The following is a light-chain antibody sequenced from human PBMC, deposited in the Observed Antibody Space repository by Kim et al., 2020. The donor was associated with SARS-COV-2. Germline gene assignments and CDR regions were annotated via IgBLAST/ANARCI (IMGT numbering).Light chain of an antibody. CDR1: QSVSSY. V-gene: IGKV3-11*01. J-gene: IGKJ4*01. CDR3: QKRSKWPPRVT. CDR2: DAS. Sequence: EIVLTQSPATLSLSPGERATLSCRASQSVSSYLAWYQQKPGQAPRLLIYDASNRATGIPARFSGSGSGTDFTLTISSLEPEDFAVYYCQKRSKWPPRVTISGGTKGDIK.